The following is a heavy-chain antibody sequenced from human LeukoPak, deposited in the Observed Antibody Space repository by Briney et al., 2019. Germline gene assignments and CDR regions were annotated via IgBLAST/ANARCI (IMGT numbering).Heavy chain of an antibody. CDR2: ISGRSVSS. Sequence: GGSLRPSCEASGFTFSSYAMSWVRQAPGKGLEWVSTISGRSVSSNYADSVKGRFTISRDNSKDTLYLLMNSLRAEDTAVYYCAKGRLMVRGVTLLDNWGQGTLVIVSS. CDR1: GFTFSSYA. D-gene: IGHD3-10*01. V-gene: IGHV3-23*01. J-gene: IGHJ4*02. CDR3: AKGRLMVRGVTLLDN.